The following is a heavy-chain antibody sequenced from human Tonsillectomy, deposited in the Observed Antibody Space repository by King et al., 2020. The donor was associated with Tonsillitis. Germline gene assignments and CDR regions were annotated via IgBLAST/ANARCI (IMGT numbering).Heavy chain of an antibody. D-gene: IGHD2-15*01. V-gene: IGHV4-31*03. CDR3: VRYEGGVFGP. J-gene: IGHJ5*02. Sequence: QLQESGPGLVKPSQTLSLTCTVSGGSISGGAYYWSWIRQHPGKGLEWIGYIYYSGNTYYKPSLKSRLSISVDTSKNQFSLKLSSVTAADTAVYYCVRYEGGVFGPWGQGTLVTVSS. CDR1: GGSISGGAYY. CDR2: IYYSGNT.